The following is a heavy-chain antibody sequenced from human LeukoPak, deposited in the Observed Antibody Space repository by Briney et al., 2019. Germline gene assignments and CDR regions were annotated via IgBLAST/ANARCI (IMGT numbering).Heavy chain of an antibody. Sequence: PGGSLRLSCTASGFNMSDYWMTWVRQAPGKGLEWVANIKQDGSEIYSGDSLKGRSTISRDNAKNSLYLQVSSLRGEDTAVYYCARDIDWLDCWGQGTLVTVSS. CDR3: ARDIDWLDC. V-gene: IGHV3-7*01. J-gene: IGHJ5*01. CDR1: GFNMSDYW. D-gene: IGHD2-15*01. CDR2: IKQDGSEI.